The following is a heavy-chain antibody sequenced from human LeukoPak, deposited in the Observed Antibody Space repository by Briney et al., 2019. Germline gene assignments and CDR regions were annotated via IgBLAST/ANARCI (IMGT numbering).Heavy chain of an antibody. V-gene: IGHV4-59*08. CDR3: ARSPRRDGYYYGMDV. CDR2: IYYSGST. J-gene: IGHJ6*02. D-gene: IGHD5-24*01. CDR1: GGSISSYY. Sequence: KPSETLSLTCTVSGGSISSYYRSWIRQPPGKGLEWIGYIYYSGSTNYNPSLKSRVTMSVNTSKNQFSLKLNSVTAADTAGYYRARSPRRDGYYYGMDVWGQGTTVTVS.